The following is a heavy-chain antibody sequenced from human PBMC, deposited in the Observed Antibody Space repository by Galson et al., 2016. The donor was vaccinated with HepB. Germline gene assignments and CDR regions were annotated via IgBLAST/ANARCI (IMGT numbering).Heavy chain of an antibody. CDR3: ARSVVGPRAIDY. J-gene: IGHJ4*02. D-gene: IGHD1-26*01. CDR1: GFPFGTYA. V-gene: IGHV3-23*01. CDR2: INGVGYGSTT. Sequence: SLRLSCAASGFPFGTYAMSWVRQAPGRGLEWLSAINGVGYGSTTYYRESVKGRFTISRDNARNSLYLQMNSLRAEDTAVYYCARSVVGPRAIDYWGQGTLVTVSS.